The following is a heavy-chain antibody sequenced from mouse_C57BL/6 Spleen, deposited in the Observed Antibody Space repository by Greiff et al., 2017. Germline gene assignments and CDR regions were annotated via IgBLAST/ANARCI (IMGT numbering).Heavy chain of an antibody. CDR3: TKSSSRDYVPMDY. V-gene: IGHV1-15*01. CDR2: IDPETGGT. Sequence: VQLQQSGAELVRPGASVTLSCKASGYTFTDYEMHWVKQTPVHGLEWIGAIDPETGGTAYNQKFKGKAILTADKSSSTAYMELRSLTSEDSAVYYCTKSSSRDYVPMDYWGQGTSVTVSS. J-gene: IGHJ4*01. D-gene: IGHD2-4*01. CDR1: GYTFTDYE.